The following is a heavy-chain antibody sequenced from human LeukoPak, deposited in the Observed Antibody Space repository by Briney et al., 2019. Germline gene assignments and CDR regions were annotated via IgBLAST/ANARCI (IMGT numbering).Heavy chain of an antibody. CDR2: IYSDNT. Sequence: GGSLRLSCAASGFTVSSNYMSWVRQAPGKGLEWVSFIYSDNTHYSDSVKGRFTISRDNSKNTLYLQMNSLRAEDTAVYYCARDLRSYSSGWYDYYYYYMDVWGKGTTVTVSS. D-gene: IGHD6-19*01. J-gene: IGHJ6*03. CDR3: ARDLRSYSSGWYDYYYYYMDV. CDR1: GFTVSSNY. V-gene: IGHV3-53*01.